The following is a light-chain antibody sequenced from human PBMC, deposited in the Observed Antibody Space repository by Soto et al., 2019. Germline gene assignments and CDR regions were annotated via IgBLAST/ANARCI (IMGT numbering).Light chain of an antibody. Sequence: DIQMTQSPSSLSASVGDRVTITCRASQSISNYLNWYQQKPGKAPKLLIYAASSLQSGVPSRFSGSGSETDFTLTISSLQPEDFATYYCQQNYSNVILTFGPGTKVDIK. CDR2: AAS. CDR1: QSISNY. J-gene: IGKJ3*01. V-gene: IGKV1-39*01. CDR3: QQNYSNVILT.